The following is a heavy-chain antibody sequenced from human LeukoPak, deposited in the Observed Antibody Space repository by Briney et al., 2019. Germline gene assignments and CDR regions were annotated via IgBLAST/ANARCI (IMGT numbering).Heavy chain of an antibody. CDR1: GGSFSGYY. CDR3: ARAADYDYVWGSYRSYYYYYYMDV. D-gene: IGHD3-16*02. CDR2: INHSGST. J-gene: IGHJ6*03. Sequence: SETLSLTCAVYGGSFSGYYWSWIRQPPGKGLEWIGEINHSGSTNYNPSLKSRITISVDTSKNQFSLKLSSVTAADTAVYYCARAADYDYVWGSYRSYYYYYYMDVWGKGTTVTVSS. V-gene: IGHV4-34*01.